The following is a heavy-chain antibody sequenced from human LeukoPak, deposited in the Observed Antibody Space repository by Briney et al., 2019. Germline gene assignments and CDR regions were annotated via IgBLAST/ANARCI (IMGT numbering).Heavy chain of an antibody. CDR3: ARGLIGYCSSTSCYYWFDP. J-gene: IGHJ5*02. CDR1: RGPVSSYA. Sequence: LVNASCTPSRGPVSSYAISWVSQAAGQGLECMGGTIPIFGTANYAQKFQGRVTITTDESTSTAYMELSSPRSEDTAVYYCARGLIGYCSSTSCYYWFDPWGQGTLVTVSS. D-gene: IGHD2-2*01. V-gene: IGHV1-69*05. CDR2: TIPIFGTA.